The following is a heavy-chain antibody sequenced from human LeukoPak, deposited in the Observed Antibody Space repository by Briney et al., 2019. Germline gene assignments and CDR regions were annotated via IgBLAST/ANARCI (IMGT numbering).Heavy chain of an antibody. D-gene: IGHD1-1*01. V-gene: IGHV3-7*01. CDR2: INKEGSVK. J-gene: IGHJ4*01. CDR3: ARENWSIDD. Sequence: GGSLRLSCAASGFSFTTYYMTWVRQAPGEGVEWVANINKEGSVKNYVDSVKDGLTFSRDNAGNPVYLQMDSLTADDAAVYYWARENWSIDDWGQGTLVTVSS. CDR1: GFSFTTYY.